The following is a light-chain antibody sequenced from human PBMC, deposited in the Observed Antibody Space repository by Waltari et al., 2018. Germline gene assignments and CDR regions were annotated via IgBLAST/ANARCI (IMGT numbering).Light chain of an antibody. Sequence: DIQMTQSPSSLSASVGDRVTITCRASQSISSYLNWYQQKPGKAPKLLIYAASSLQSGVPSRFSGSGSGTDFTLTISSPQPEDSATYYCQQSSHIPYTFGQGTKLEIK. V-gene: IGKV1-39*01. CDR3: QQSSHIPYT. J-gene: IGKJ2*01. CDR2: AAS. CDR1: QSISSY.